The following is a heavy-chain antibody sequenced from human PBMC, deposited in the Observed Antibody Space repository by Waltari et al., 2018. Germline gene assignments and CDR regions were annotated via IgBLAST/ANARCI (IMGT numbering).Heavy chain of an antibody. D-gene: IGHD3-22*01. CDR1: ELPFISYA. Sequence: VRWVGSGGGGVHLGGSLGPPLDPSELPFISYAMHWVRQAPGKGLEWVAVISYNERNIYYVDSVKGRFAISRDNSKKMLYLQMNSLRAEDTAVYYCARDYCDRTNCHGMDVWGQGTTVTVSS. J-gene: IGHJ6*02. V-gene: IGHV3-30*09. CDR2: ISYNERNI. CDR3: ARDYCDRTNCHGMDV.